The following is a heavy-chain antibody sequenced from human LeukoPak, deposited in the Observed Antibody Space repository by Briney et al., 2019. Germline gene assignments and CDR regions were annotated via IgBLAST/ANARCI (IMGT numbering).Heavy chain of an antibody. CDR1: GFTFSGSA. CDR2: IRSKANSYAT. V-gene: IGHV3-73*01. CDR3: TRLPEGRGATTDFDY. D-gene: IGHD1-26*01. Sequence: PGGSLRLSCATSGFTFSGSAIHWVRQASGKGLEWVGRIRSKANSYATAYAASVKGRFTISRDDSKNTAYLQMRSLKTEDTAVYYCTRLPEGRGATTDFDYWGQGTLVTVSS. J-gene: IGHJ4*02.